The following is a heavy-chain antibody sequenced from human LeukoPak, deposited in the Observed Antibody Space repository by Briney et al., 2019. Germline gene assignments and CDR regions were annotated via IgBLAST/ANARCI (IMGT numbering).Heavy chain of an antibody. CDR2: TIPIFGTA. J-gene: IGHJ4*02. CDR1: GGTFSSYA. V-gene: IGHV1-69*13. D-gene: IGHD2-8*01. Sequence: APVKVSCKASGGTFSSYAISWVRQAPGQGLEWMGGTIPIFGTANYAQKFQGRVTITADESTSTAYMELSSLRSEDTAVYYCARDRDIVLMVYALLFDYWGQGTLVTVSS. CDR3: ARDRDIVLMVYALLFDY.